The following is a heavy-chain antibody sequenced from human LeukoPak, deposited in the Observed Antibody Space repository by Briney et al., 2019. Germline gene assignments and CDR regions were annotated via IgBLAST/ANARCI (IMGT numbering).Heavy chain of an antibody. V-gene: IGHV3-66*01. D-gene: IGHD6-13*01. CDR1: GFTVSSNY. CDR3: ARGGPAAGRFDY. CDR2: IYSGGST. J-gene: IGHJ4*02. Sequence: GSLRLSFAASGFTVSSNYMSWVRQAPGKGLEWVSVIYSGGSTYYADFVKGRFTISRDNSKNTLYLQMSSLRAEDTAVYYCARGGPAAGRFDYWGQGTLVTVSS.